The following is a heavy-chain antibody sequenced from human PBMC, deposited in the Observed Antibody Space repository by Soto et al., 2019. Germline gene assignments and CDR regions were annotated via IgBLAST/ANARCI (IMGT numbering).Heavy chain of an antibody. J-gene: IGHJ4*02. CDR2: MTPSSGNT. Sequence: QVQLVQSGAEAKKPGASVTVSCQASGYTFTSYDINWVRQATGQGLEWMGWMTPSSGNTGYAQKFQGTVTLTRSTSIRTAYLELSSLRSDDTAVYYCTRGDFWGQGTLVTVSS. V-gene: IGHV1-8*01. CDR3: TRGDF. CDR1: GYTFTSYD.